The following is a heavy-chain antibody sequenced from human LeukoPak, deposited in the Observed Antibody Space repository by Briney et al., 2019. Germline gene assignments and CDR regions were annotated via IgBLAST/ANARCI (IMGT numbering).Heavy chain of an antibody. D-gene: IGHD3-22*01. CDR1: GYSFTSYW. CDR3: ARHGSYYYDSSGFEDY. J-gene: IGHJ4*02. Sequence: RGESLKISCKGSGYSFTSYWIGWVRQMPGKGLEWMGIIYPGDSDTRYSPSFQGQVTISADKSISTAYLQWSSLKASDTAMYYCARHGSYYYDSSGFEDYWGQGTLVTVSS. CDR2: IYPGDSDT. V-gene: IGHV5-51*01.